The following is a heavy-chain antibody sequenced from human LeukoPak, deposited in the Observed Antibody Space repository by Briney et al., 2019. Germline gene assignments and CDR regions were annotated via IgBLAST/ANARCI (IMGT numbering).Heavy chain of an antibody. J-gene: IGHJ6*03. CDR2: INHSGST. Sequence: SETLSLTCDVNGGPFRLYYWNWVRQPPGKGLEWIGEINHSGSTNYNPSLESRVTISVDTSKNQFSLKLASVTAADTAVYFCAINVWSLDYYYYSMDVWGKGTTVTVSS. D-gene: IGHD3-16*01. V-gene: IGHV4-34*01. CDR3: AINVWSLDYYYYSMDV. CDR1: GGPFRLYY.